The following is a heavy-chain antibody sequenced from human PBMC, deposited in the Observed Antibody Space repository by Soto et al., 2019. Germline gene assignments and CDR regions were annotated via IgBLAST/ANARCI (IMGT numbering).Heavy chain of an antibody. CDR2: VIPVFGLA. CDR3: ARGKSYYGSGKGIYDYYSLDV. CDR1: GGTFSSYA. V-gene: IGHV1-69*10. Sequence: SVKVSCKSSGGTFSSYAISWVRQAPGQGLELMGGVIPVFGLATYAQKVQGRVTITADKSTNTAYMEVSSLRSEDTAVYYCARGKSYYGSGKGIYDYYSLDVWGQGTTVTVSS. J-gene: IGHJ6*02. D-gene: IGHD3-10*01.